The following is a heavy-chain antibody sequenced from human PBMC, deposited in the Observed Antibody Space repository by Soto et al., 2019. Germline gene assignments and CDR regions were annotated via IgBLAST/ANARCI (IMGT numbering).Heavy chain of an antibody. D-gene: IGHD3-16*01. Sequence: QITLNESGPALVKPTQTLTLTCTFSGFSLNTRDVGVGWIRQPPGKALEWLGVVYWDDDKTYSPSLKSRLTITKDTPTTQVVLRRTKMYPVDTAKYYSAHCRGGVASFWGQGTLVTVSS. CDR2: VYWDDDK. J-gene: IGHJ4*02. CDR1: GFSLNTRDVG. CDR3: AHCRGGVASF. V-gene: IGHV2-5*02.